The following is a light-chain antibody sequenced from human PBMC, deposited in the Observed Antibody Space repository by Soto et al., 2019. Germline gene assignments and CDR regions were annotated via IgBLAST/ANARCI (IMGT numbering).Light chain of an antibody. CDR2: DAS. CDR3: QQYNSYCT. Sequence: DIQMTPSPSTLSASVVDSVTITCRASQDINDWLAWYQQKPGNAPKFLIYDASTLQSGVPSRFSGSGSGTEFTLTISSLQPDDFATYYCQQYNSYCTFGQGTKVDI. J-gene: IGKJ1*01. CDR1: QDINDW. V-gene: IGKV1-5*01.